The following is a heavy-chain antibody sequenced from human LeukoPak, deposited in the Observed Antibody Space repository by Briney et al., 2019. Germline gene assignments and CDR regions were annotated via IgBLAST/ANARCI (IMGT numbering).Heavy chain of an antibody. CDR3: AKDRQYGGLDY. Sequence: SGGSLRLSCAASGFTFSSYSMNWVRQAPGKGLEWVSSISSSSGYIYYADSVKGRFTISRDNAKNTLYLQLSSLRAEDTAVYYCAKDRQYGGLDYWGQGTLVTVSS. D-gene: IGHD4-23*01. CDR1: GFTFSSYS. V-gene: IGHV3-21*01. J-gene: IGHJ4*02. CDR2: ISSSSGYI.